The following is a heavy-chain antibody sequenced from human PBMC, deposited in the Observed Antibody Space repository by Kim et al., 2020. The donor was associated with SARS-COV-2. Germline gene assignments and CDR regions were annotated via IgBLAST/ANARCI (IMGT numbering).Heavy chain of an antibody. J-gene: IGHJ4*02. CDR3: ARHMGGECGYYGSGSYPDY. D-gene: IGHD3-10*01. CDR2: IYYSGST. V-gene: IGHV4-39*01. Sequence: SETLSLTCTVSGGSISSSSYYWGWIRQPPGKGLEWIGSIYYSGSTYYNPSLKSRVTISVDTSKNQFSLKLSSVTAADTAVYYCARHMGGECGYYGSGSYPDYWGQGTLVTVSS. CDR1: GGSISSSSYY.